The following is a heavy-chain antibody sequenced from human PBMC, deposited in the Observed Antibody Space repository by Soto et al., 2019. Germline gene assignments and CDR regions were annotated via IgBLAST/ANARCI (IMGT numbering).Heavy chain of an antibody. J-gene: IGHJ4*02. V-gene: IGHV1-18*01. CDR1: GYTFTSYG. D-gene: IGHD3-3*01. Sequence: QVPLVQSGAEVKKPGASVKVSCKASGYTFTSYGISWVRQAPGQGLEWMGWISAYNGNTNYAQKLQGRVTMTTDTSTSTAYMELRSLRSDDTAVYYCARALYFGVVVYYFDYWGQGTLVTVSS. CDR3: ARALYFGVVVYYFDY. CDR2: ISAYNGNT.